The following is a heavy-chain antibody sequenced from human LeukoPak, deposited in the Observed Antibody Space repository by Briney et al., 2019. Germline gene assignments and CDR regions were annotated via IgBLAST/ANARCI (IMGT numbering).Heavy chain of an antibody. CDR1: GYTFTSYG. D-gene: IGHD5-12*01. J-gene: IGHJ4*02. Sequence: ASVKVSCKASGYTFTSYGISWVRQAPGQGLEWMGWISAYNGNTNYAQKLQGRVTMTTDTSTSTAYMELRSLRSDDTAVYYCARDSAKPPYIVDGGDYWGQGTLVTVSS. CDR2: ISAYNGNT. CDR3: ARDSAKPPYIVDGGDY. V-gene: IGHV1-18*01.